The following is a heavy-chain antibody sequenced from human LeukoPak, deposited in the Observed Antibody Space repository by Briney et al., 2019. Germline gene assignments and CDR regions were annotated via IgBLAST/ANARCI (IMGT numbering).Heavy chain of an antibody. V-gene: IGHV3-21*01. J-gene: IGHJ5*02. CDR2: ITSGSGYI. CDR3: ARDSATVVIRSNWFDP. Sequence: TGGSLRLSCAASGFTFSTYTMNWVRQAPGKGLEWASSITSGSGYIYYADSVKGRFTVSRDNAKNSLYLQMNSLRAEDTAVYYCARDSATVVIRSNWFDPWGQGTLVTVSS. D-gene: IGHD4-23*01. CDR1: GFTFSTYT.